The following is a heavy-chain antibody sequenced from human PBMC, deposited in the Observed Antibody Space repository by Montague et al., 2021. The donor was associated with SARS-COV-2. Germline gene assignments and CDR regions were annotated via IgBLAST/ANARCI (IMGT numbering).Heavy chain of an antibody. CDR2: INHSGST. D-gene: IGHD3-10*01. V-gene: IGHV4-38-2*01. Sequence: SETLSLTCSVSGYSISSGYFWGWIRQPPGEGLEWIGEINHSGSTTYNPSLESRVSISVDTSNKQFSLKVTTVTAADTAVYYCARLGAITLVRGITKADFSNYGMDVWGQGTTVTVSS. J-gene: IGHJ6*02. CDR1: GYSISSGYF. CDR3: ARLGAITLVRGITKADFSNYGMDV.